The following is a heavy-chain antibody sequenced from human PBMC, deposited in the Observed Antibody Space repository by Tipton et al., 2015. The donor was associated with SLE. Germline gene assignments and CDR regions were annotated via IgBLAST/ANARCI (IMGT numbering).Heavy chain of an antibody. CDR2: IYTSGST. CDR1: GGSISSGSYY. CDR3: ARSSGRGYSYGVFDY. V-gene: IGHV4-61*09. J-gene: IGHJ4*02. Sequence: TLSLTCAVSGGSISSGSYYWSWIRQPAGKGLEWIGHIYTSGSTNYNPSLKSRVTISVDTSKNQFSLKLSSVTAADTAVYYCARSSGRGYSYGVFDYWGQGTLVTVSS. D-gene: IGHD5-18*01.